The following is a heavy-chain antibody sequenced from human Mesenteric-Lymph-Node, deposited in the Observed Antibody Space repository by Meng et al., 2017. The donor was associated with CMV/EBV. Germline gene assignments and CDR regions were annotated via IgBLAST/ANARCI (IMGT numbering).Heavy chain of an antibody. D-gene: IGHD6-19*01. V-gene: IGHV3-23*01. CDR3: AKDHRVAVASNPEYFQH. CDR2: ISNSGGDT. J-gene: IGHJ1*01. Sequence: GGSLRLSCAASGFTFSAYAMSWVRQAPGKGLEWVSAISNSGGDTYYADSVRGRFTISRDNSMSTLYLQVKSLRAEDTAIYYCAKDHRVAVASNPEYFQHWGQGTLVTVSS. CDR1: GFTFSAYA.